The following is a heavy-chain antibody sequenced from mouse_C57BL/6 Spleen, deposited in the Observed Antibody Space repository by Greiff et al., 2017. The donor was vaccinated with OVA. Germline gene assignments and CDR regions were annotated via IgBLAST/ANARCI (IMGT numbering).Heavy chain of an antibody. Sequence: EVKLVESGGGLVKPGGSLKLSCAASGFTFSDYGMHWVRQAPEKGLEWVAYISSGSSTIYYADTVKGRFTISRDNAKNTLFLQMTSLRSEDTAMYYCARSPNPYYAMDYWGQGTSVTVSS. V-gene: IGHV5-17*01. CDR2: ISSGSSTI. CDR1: GFTFSDYG. CDR3: ARSPNPYYAMDY. J-gene: IGHJ4*01. D-gene: IGHD4-1*01.